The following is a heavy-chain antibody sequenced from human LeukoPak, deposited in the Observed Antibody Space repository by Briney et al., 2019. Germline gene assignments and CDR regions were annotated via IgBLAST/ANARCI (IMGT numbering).Heavy chain of an antibody. CDR3: ARSGYDFWSGYPLSYYYYMDV. J-gene: IGHJ6*03. D-gene: IGHD3-3*01. Sequence: KAGGSLRLSCAASGFTFSSYSMNWVRQAPGKGLEWVSSISSSSSYIYYADSVKGRFTISRDNAKNSLYLQMNSLRAEDTAVYYCARSGYDFWSGYPLSYYYYMDVWGKGTTVTVSS. CDR2: ISSSSSYI. V-gene: IGHV3-21*01. CDR1: GFTFSSYS.